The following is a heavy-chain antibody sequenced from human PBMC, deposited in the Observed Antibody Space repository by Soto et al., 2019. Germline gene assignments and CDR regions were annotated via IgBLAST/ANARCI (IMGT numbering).Heavy chain of an antibody. D-gene: IGHD3-16*01. Sequence: QAHLEQSGTGLKRPGASVKVSCKASGYTFSDFDINWLRQASGQGPEWMGWMNAKSGDTFFAQRFQDKFNMTWDTSLSTAYMEVGSLTSDDTAIYYCARGNPFNYAGFDVWGQGTTVAVSS. CDR1: GYTFSDFD. J-gene: IGHJ6*02. V-gene: IGHV1-8*01. CDR3: ARGNPFNYAGFDV. CDR2: MNAKSGDT.